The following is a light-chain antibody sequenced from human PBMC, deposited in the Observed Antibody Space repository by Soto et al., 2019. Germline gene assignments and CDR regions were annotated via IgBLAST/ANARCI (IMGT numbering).Light chain of an antibody. V-gene: IGKV1-39*01. Sequence: DIQMTQSPSSLSASVKDRVTITCRASQSISSYLNWYQQKPGKAPKLLIYAAPSLQSGVPSRFRGSGAEADFTLAISSLQPEDCGTYYCQQSYRTPHTLGQGTKLASK. CDR1: QSISSY. CDR2: AAP. J-gene: IGKJ2*01. CDR3: QQSYRTPHT.